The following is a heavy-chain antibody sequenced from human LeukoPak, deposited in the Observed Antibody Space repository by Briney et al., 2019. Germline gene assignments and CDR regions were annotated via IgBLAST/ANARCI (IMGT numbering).Heavy chain of an antibody. CDR3: ARGPVRDDGLTGISYYFGLDV. Sequence: SETLSLTCAVYGGSFTDYYWSWIRHLPGKGLEWIGEIHHRAGANFNPSLWGRVTISADTSKNQFSLHLTSVTAADTATFYCARGPVRDDGLTGISYYFGLDVWGHGTTVTVFS. CDR2: IHHRAGA. V-gene: IGHV4-34*01. D-gene: IGHD2-21*02. J-gene: IGHJ6*02. CDR1: GGSFTDYY.